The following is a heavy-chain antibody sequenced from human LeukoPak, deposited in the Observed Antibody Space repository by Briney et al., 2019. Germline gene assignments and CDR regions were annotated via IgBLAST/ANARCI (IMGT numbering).Heavy chain of an antibody. V-gene: IGHV1-2*02. J-gene: IGHJ3*02. CDR1: VYTFTGYY. Sequence: GASVTVSCKASVYTFTGYYMHWVRQAPGQGLEWMGWINPNSGGTNYAQKFQGRVTMTRDTSISTACMELSRLRSDHTAVYYCARVISGYVLSFDIWGQGTMVTVSS. D-gene: IGHD5-12*01. CDR2: INPNSGGT. CDR3: ARVISGYVLSFDI.